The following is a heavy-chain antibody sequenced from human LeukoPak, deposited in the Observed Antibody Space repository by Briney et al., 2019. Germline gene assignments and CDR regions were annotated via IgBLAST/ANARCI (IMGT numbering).Heavy chain of an antibody. CDR2: ISGSAGST. CDR3: AKADSGSYLGYFDY. CDR1: GFTFSNYA. Sequence: GGSLRLSCAASGFTFSNYAMSWVRQAPGKGLEWVSAISGSAGSTYYADSVKGRFTISRDNSKNTLYLQMNSLRAEDTAVYYCAKADSGSYLGYFDYWGQGTLVTVSS. V-gene: IGHV3-23*01. J-gene: IGHJ4*02. D-gene: IGHD1-26*01.